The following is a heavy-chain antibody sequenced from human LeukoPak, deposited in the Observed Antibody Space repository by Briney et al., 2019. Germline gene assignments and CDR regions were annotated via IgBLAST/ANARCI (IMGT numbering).Heavy chain of an antibody. J-gene: IGHJ4*02. CDR1: GGSISSGDYY. Sequence: SETLSLTCTVSGGSISSGDYYWSWIRQPPGKGLEWIGYIYYSGSSYYNPSLKSRVTISVDKSKNQFSLKLSSVTAADTAVYYCARDDGSGSPYFDYWGQGTLVTVSS. V-gene: IGHV4-30-4*01. CDR3: ARDDGSGSPYFDY. D-gene: IGHD3-10*01. CDR2: IYYSGSS.